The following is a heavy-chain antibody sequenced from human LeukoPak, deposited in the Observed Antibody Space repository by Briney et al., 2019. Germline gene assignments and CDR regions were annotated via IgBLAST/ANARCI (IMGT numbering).Heavy chain of an antibody. V-gene: IGHV3-74*01. CDR3: ARQGTYSSAIGMGY. D-gene: IGHD6-19*01. CDR1: GFTFSNHW. Sequence: GGSLRLSCAASGFTFSNHWMHWVRQAPGKGLMWVSRINRDGSRTDYADSVKGRFTISRDDAKNTLYLQVNSLRSEDTAVYYWARQGTYSSAIGMGYWGQGTLVTVSS. J-gene: IGHJ4*02. CDR2: INRDGSRT.